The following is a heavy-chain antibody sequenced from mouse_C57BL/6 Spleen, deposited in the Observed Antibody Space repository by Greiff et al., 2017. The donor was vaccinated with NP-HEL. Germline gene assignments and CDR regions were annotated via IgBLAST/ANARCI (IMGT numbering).Heavy chain of an antibody. Sequence: EVKLMESEGGLVQPGGSLKLSCTASGFTFTDYYMAWVRQVPEKGLEWVANINYDGSRSSSLDSLTGRFSISRDNAKNILYLQMSRLKSKDTATEYCARGFLLRPCYYWGKGTTLTVSS. CDR2: INYDGSRS. CDR3: ARGFLLRPCYY. J-gene: IGHJ2*01. V-gene: IGHV5-16*01. CDR1: GFTFTDYY. D-gene: IGHD1-2*01.